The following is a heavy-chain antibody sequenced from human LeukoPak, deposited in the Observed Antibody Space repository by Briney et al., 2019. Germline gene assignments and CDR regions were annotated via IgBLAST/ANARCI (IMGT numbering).Heavy chain of an antibody. J-gene: IGHJ3*02. D-gene: IGHD3-22*01. CDR1: GFTFRSYA. Sequence: GGSLRLSCAASGFTFRSYAMQWVRQAPGKGLEWVSYITYNSGTIFYADSVKGRFTISRDNAKNSLYLQMNSLRAEDTAVYYCARLSSGDAFDIWGQGTMVTVSS. V-gene: IGHV3-48*04. CDR3: ARLSSGDAFDI. CDR2: ITYNSGTI.